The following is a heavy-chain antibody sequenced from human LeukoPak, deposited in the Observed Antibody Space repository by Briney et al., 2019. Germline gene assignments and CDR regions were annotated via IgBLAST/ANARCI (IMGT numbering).Heavy chain of an antibody. V-gene: IGHV4-30-4*01. CDR2: IYYSGST. Sequence: SETLSLTCTVSGGSINSDDYYWSWVRQPPGKGLEWIGYIYYSGSTYYNSSLKSRVTISVDTSKNQFSLKLSSVTAADTAVYYCARVEKADFWSGIGYYFNYWGQGTLVTVSS. D-gene: IGHD3-3*01. J-gene: IGHJ4*02. CDR1: GGSINSDDYY. CDR3: ARVEKADFWSGIGYYFNY.